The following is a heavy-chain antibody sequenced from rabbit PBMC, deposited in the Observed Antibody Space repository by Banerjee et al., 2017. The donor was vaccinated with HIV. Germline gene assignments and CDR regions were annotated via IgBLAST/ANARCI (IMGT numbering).Heavy chain of an antibody. CDR2: INTSSGNT. CDR1: GFSLSGHW. D-gene: IGHD4-1*01. J-gene: IGHJ4*01. V-gene: IGHV1S45*01. CDR3: ARDLAGVIGWNFNL. Sequence: QEQLKETGGGLVQPGGSLTLSCKASGFSLSGHWMNWVRQAPGKGLEWIGCINTSSGNTVYASWAKGRFTISKTSSTTVTLQMTSLTAADTATYFCARDLAGVIGWNFNLWGQGTLVTVS.